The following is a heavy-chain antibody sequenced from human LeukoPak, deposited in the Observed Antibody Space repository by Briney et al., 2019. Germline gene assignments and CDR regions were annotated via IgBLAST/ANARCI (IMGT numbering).Heavy chain of an antibody. CDR2: ISSSGSTI. D-gene: IGHD1-26*01. CDR3: ARDPGKYSGSYGDY. Sequence: PGGSMILSCAASAFTFSDYYMRWIRQAPGKGLEWVSYISSSGSTIYYADSVKGRFTISRDNAKNSLYLQMNSLRAEDTAVYYCARDPGKYSGSYGDYWGQGTLVTVSS. J-gene: IGHJ4*02. V-gene: IGHV3-11*04. CDR1: AFTFSDYY.